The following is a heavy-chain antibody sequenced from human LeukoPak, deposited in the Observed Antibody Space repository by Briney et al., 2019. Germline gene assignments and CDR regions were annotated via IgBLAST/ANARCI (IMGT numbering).Heavy chain of an antibody. CDR1: GFTFSSYA. J-gene: IGHJ3*02. CDR2: ISTNGGNT. Sequence: GGSLRLSCAASGFTFSSYAMHWVRQAPGKGLECVSAISTNGGNTHYANSVKGRFTISRDNSKNTLYLQMGSLRAEDMAVYYCATEDVVPAAMLAFDIWGQGTMVTVSS. V-gene: IGHV3-64*01. D-gene: IGHD2-2*01. CDR3: ATEDVVPAAMLAFDI.